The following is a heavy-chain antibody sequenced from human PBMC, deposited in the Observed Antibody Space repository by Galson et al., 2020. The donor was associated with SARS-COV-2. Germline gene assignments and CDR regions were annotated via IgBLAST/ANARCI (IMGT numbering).Heavy chain of an antibody. Sequence: GESLKISCAASGFTFSSYSMSWVRQAPGKGLEWVSSISFSSSYIYYADSVKGRFTISRDNAKNSLYLQMNSLRAEDTAVYYCAREDTGDYDYWGQGTLVTVSS. D-gene: IGHD4-17*01. CDR3: AREDTGDYDY. V-gene: IGHV3-21*01. CDR1: GFTFSSYS. J-gene: IGHJ4*02. CDR2: ISFSSSYI.